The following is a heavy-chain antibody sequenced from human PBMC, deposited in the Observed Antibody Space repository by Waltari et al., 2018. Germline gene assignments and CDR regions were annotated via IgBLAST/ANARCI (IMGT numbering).Heavy chain of an antibody. Sequence: EVQLVESGGGLVQPGGSLRLSCAASGFTVSSNYMRWVRQAPGKGLEWVSVIYSGGSTYYADSVKGRFTISRDNSKNTLYLQMNSLRAEDTAVYYCARDQSAVAGTKDYYYYGMDVWGQGTTVTVSS. J-gene: IGHJ6*02. V-gene: IGHV3-66*02. CDR3: ARDQSAVAGTKDYYYYGMDV. CDR1: GFTVSSNY. D-gene: IGHD6-19*01. CDR2: IYSGGST.